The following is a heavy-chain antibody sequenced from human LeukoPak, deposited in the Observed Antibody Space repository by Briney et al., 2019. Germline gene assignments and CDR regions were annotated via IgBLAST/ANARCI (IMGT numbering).Heavy chain of an antibody. Sequence: ASVKVSCKASGYTFTGYYMHWVRQAPGQGLEWMGWINPNSGGTNYAQKFQGRVTMTRDTSISTAYMELSRLRSDDTAVYYCARWSYYAPYYNWFDPWGRGTLVTVSS. J-gene: IGHJ5*02. V-gene: IGHV1-2*02. CDR1: GYTFTGYY. CDR2: INPNSGGT. CDR3: ARWSYYAPYYNWFDP. D-gene: IGHD3-10*01.